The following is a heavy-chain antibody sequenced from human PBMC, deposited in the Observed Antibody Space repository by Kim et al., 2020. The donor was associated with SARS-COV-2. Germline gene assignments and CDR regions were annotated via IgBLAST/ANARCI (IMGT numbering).Heavy chain of an antibody. V-gene: IGHV4-59*01. D-gene: IGHD3-9*01. CDR3: ARGVGYYDILTGYYIEIGYFDY. CDR1: GGSISSYY. Sequence: SETLSLTCTVSGGSISSYYWSWIRQPPGKGLEWIGYIYYSGSTNYNPSLKSRVTTSVDTSKNQFSLKLSSVTAADTAVYYCARGVGYYDILTGYYIEIGYFDYWGQGTLVTVSS. J-gene: IGHJ4*02. CDR2: IYYSGST.